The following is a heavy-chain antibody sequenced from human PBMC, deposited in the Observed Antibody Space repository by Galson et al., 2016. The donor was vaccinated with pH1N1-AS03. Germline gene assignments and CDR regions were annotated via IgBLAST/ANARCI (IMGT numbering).Heavy chain of an antibody. Sequence: SLRLSCAASGFTFNTYGMFWVRQAPGKGLEWISYIGGGTDSIYYGDSVKGRFIVPRDNIRKSVYLQMNTLRVEDTALYYCASRRWLQNEYYFDHWGHGVLVIVSA. V-gene: IGHV3-48*04. J-gene: IGHJ4*01. CDR3: ASRRWLQNEYYFDH. CDR2: IGGGTDSI. D-gene: IGHD5-24*01. CDR1: GFTFNTYG.